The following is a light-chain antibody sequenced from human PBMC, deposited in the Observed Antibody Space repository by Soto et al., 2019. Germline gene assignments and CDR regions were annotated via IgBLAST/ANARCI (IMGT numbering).Light chain of an antibody. CDR3: QQYTNWPWT. CDR1: QSVSSN. CDR2: GAS. Sequence: EIVMTQSPATLSVSPGERGTLSCRASQSVSSNLAWYQQKPGQAPRLLIYGASTRATGIPARFSGSRSGTEFTLTISSLQSEDFAVYYCQQYTNWPWTFGQGTKVDIK. V-gene: IGKV3-15*01. J-gene: IGKJ1*01.